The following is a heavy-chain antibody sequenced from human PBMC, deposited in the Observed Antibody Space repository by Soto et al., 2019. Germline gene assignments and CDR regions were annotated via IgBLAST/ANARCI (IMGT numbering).Heavy chain of an antibody. CDR3: ARFCSSGFDY. J-gene: IGHJ4*02. CDR1: GFTFSTDS. V-gene: IGHV3-48*02. Sequence: EVQLVESGGGLVQPGGSLRLSCVASGFTFSTDSMNWVRQAPGKGLEWVAHISTSGATRYYADSVKGRFTISRDNAKTSLYLQMESLRNEDTAVYYCARFCSSGFDYWGQGTLVTVSS. D-gene: IGHD6-19*01. CDR2: ISTSGATR.